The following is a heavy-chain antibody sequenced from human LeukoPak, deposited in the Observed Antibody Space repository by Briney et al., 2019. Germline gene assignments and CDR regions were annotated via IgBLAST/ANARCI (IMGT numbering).Heavy chain of an antibody. D-gene: IGHD3-10*01. CDR2: IYYSGST. V-gene: IGHV4-59*01. CDR3: AREGAGYGSGSYYRAFDY. CDR1: CGSISSYY. J-gene: IGHJ4*02. Sequence: SETLSLTCTVSCGSISSYYWSWIRQPPGKGLEWIGYIYYSGSTNYNPSLKSRVTISVDTSKNQFSLKLSSVTAADTAVYYCAREGAGYGSGSYYRAFDYWGQGTLVTVSS.